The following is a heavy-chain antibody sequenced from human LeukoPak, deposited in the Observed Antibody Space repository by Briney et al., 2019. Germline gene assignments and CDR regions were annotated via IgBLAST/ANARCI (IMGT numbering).Heavy chain of an antibody. CDR3: ARHSRGGGRITMVRGVNYFDY. D-gene: IGHD3-10*01. V-gene: IGHV4-39*01. Sequence: ASETLSLTCTVSGRSLSSSCSYWGWLRQPPGKGLEWIGSIYYSGCTNYNPSLKSRVTISVNTPKNQFSLKLSSVTAADTAVYYCARHSRGGGRITMVRGVNYFDYWGQGTLVTVSS. CDR1: GRSLSSSCSY. CDR2: IYYSGCT. J-gene: IGHJ4*02.